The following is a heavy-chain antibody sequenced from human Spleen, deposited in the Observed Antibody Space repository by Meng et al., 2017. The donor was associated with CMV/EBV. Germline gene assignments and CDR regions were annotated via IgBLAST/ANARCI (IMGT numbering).Heavy chain of an antibody. CDR1: GFTFSTYA. D-gene: IGHD3-3*01. CDR2: ISSSSSTI. J-gene: IGHJ4*02. V-gene: IGHV3-48*04. CDR3: ARVYDF. Sequence: GESLKISCAASGFTFSTYAMSWVRQAPGKGLEWVSYISSSSSTIYYADSVKGRFTISRDNAKNSLYLQMNSLRAEDTAVYYCARVYDFWSQGTLVTVSS.